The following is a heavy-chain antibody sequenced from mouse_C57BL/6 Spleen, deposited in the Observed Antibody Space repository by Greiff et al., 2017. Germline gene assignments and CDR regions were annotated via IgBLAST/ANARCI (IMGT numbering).Heavy chain of an antibody. CDR3: ARRDDFDYYGYYAMDY. V-gene: IGHV1-72*01. Sequence: QVQLKQPGAELVKPGASVKLSCKASGYTFTSYWMHWVKQRPGRGLEWIGRIDPNSGGTKYNEKFKSKATLTVDKPSSTAYMPLSSLTSEDSAVYYCARRDDFDYYGYYAMDYWGQGTSVTVSS. J-gene: IGHJ4*01. CDR1: GYTFTSYW. D-gene: IGHD2-1*01. CDR2: IDPNSGGT.